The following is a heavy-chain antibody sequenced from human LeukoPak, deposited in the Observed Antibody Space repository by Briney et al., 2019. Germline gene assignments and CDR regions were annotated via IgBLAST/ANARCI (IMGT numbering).Heavy chain of an antibody. CDR1: GGSISSTNYY. J-gene: IGHJ5*02. CDR2: TYYSGST. D-gene: IGHD3-16*01. CDR3: ARSTRYDYVWGSVNWFDP. V-gene: IGHV4-61*05. Sequence: PSETLSLTCTVSGGSISSTNYYWGWIRQPPGKGLEWIGYTYYSGSTNYNPSLKSRVTISVDTSKNQFSLKLSSVTAADTAVYYCARSTRYDYVWGSVNWFDPWGQGTLVTVSS.